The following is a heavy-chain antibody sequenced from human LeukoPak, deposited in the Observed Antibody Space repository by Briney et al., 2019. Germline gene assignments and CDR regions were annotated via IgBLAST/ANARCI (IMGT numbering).Heavy chain of an antibody. CDR3: ARRTANYGGYGY. Sequence: GGSLRLSCAASGFTFSNYWMHWVRQAPGKGLVWVSRINSDGSSTTYADSVKGRFTISRDNAKNTLYLQMSSLRAEDTAVYYCARRTANYGGYGYWGQGTLVTVSS. CDR1: GFTFSNYW. CDR2: INSDGSST. J-gene: IGHJ4*02. D-gene: IGHD4/OR15-4a*01. V-gene: IGHV3-74*01.